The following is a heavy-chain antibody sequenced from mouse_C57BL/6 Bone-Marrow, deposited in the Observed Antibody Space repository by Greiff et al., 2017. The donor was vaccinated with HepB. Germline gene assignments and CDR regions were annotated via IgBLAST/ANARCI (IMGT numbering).Heavy chain of an antibody. J-gene: IGHJ3*01. Sequence: DVMLVESGGGLVKPGGSLKLSCAASGFTFSSYAMSWVRQTPEKRLEWVATISDGGSYTYYPDNVKGRFTISRDNAKNNLYLQMSHLKSEDTAMYYCASPYYYGGWFSWFAYWGQGTLVTVSA. CDR2: ISDGGSYT. CDR3: ASPYYYGGWFSWFAY. CDR1: GFTFSSYA. V-gene: IGHV5-4*03. D-gene: IGHD1-1*01.